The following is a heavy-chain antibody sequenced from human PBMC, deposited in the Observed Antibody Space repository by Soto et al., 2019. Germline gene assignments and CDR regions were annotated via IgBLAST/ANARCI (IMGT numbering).Heavy chain of an antibody. D-gene: IGHD2-2*01. Sequence: GASVKVSCKASGYTFTSYGRSWVRQAPGQGLEWMGCIDADDGETNYAQKFQGRVTMTEDTSTDTAYMELSSLRSEDTAVYYCATPAPGWFDPWGQGTLVTVSS. CDR3: ATPAPGWFDP. V-gene: IGHV1-18*01. CDR2: IDADDGET. CDR1: GYTFTSYG. J-gene: IGHJ5*02.